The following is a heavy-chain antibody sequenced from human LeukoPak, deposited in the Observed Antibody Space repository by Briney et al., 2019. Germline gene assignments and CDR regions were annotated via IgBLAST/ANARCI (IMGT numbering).Heavy chain of an antibody. CDR1: GGSISSHY. Sequence: SETLSLTCTVSGGSISSHYWSWIRQPPGKGLEWIAYLFDSVNTKDNPSLQSRLTLSADTSKNQFSLKLSSVTAADTAVYYCARYCSGGSCYSSPPFDYWGQGTLVTVSS. V-gene: IGHV4-59*08. CDR3: ARYCSGGSCYSSPPFDY. D-gene: IGHD2-15*01. CDR2: LFDSVNT. J-gene: IGHJ4*02.